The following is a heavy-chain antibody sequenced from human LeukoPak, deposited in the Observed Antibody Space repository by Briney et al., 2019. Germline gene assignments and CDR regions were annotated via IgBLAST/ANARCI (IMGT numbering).Heavy chain of an antibody. CDR1: GYTFTSYG. V-gene: IGHV1-18*01. CDR3: ARVNIVISNYYMDV. D-gene: IGHD5-12*01. CDR2: SSAYNGNT. J-gene: IGHJ6*03. Sequence: GASVSVSCKASGYTFTSYGISWVRQAPGEGLEWMGWSSAYNGNTNYAQKLQGRVTMTTDTSTSTAYMELRSLRSDDTAVYYCARVNIVISNYYMDVWGKGTTVTVSS.